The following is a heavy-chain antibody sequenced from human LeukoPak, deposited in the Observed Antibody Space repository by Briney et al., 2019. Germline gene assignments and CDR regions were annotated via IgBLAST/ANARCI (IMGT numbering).Heavy chain of an antibody. V-gene: IGHV3-23*01. J-gene: IGHJ4*02. Sequence: PGGSLRLSCAASGFTFSSYAMSWVRQAPGKGLEWVSAVSGSGGSTYYADSVKGRFTISGDNSKNTLYLQMNSLRVEDTAVYYCANRPVWVHYAADYWGQGTLVTVSS. CDR1: GFTFSSYA. CDR3: ANRPVWVHYAADY. CDR2: VSGSGGST. D-gene: IGHD3-16*01.